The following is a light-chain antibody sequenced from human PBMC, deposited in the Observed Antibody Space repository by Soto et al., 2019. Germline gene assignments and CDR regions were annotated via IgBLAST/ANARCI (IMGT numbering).Light chain of an antibody. CDR3: SSYTISSPHVV. CDR1: SSDVGGYNY. J-gene: IGLJ2*01. Sequence: QSVLTQPASVSGSPGQSITISCTGTSSDVGGYNYVSWYQQHPGKAPKLMIYDVSNRPSGVSNRFSGSKSGNTASLTISGLQDEDEADYYCSSYTISSPHVVFGGGTKLTVL. V-gene: IGLV2-14*01. CDR2: DVS.